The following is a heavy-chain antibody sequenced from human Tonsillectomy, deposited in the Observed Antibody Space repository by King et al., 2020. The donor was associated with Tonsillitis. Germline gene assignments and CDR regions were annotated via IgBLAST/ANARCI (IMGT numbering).Heavy chain of an antibody. CDR2: IWYDGSKK. CDR3: ARGPYESNTSPFDY. D-gene: IGHD3-22*01. Sequence: LVESGGGVVQPGRSLRLTCATSGFTFSNYGIHWVRQAPGKGLEWVALIWYDGSKKYCADSVKGRFTISRDNSKITMSLQMNSLGAEDTAVYYCARGPYESNTSPFDYWGQGALVTVSS. V-gene: IGHV3-33*01. J-gene: IGHJ4*02. CDR1: GFTFSNYG.